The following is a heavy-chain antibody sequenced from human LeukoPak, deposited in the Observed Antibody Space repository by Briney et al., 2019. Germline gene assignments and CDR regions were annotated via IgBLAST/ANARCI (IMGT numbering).Heavy chain of an antibody. J-gene: IGHJ6*03. D-gene: IGHD3-10*01. V-gene: IGHV3-23*01. CDR3: ARVPTLPMVRGAHDPYYYYMDV. CDR2: ISGSGGST. CDR1: GFTFSSYA. Sequence: GGSLRLSCAASGFTFSSYAMSWVRQAPGKRLEWVSAISGSGGSTYYADSVKGRFTISRDNAKNSLYLQMNSLRAEDTAVYYCARVPTLPMVRGAHDPYYYYMDVWGKGTTVTISS.